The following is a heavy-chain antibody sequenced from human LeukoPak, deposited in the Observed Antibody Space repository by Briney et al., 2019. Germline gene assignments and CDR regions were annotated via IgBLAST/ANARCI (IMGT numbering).Heavy chain of an antibody. CDR1: GFTFNNYA. V-gene: IGHV3-23*01. CDR3: AKGSSGWYLGGFDY. Sequence: PGGSLRLSCAVSGFTFNNYAMSWVRQAPGKGLEWVSGITGSGGNTYYADSVKGRFTISRDNSKNTLYLQMNSVRTDDTAVYYCAKGSSGWYLGGFDYWGQGTLVTVSS. J-gene: IGHJ4*02. CDR2: ITGSGGNT. D-gene: IGHD6-19*01.